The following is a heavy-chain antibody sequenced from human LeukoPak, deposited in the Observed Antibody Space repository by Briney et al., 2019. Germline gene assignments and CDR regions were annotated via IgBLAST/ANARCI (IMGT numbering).Heavy chain of an antibody. J-gene: IGHJ4*02. V-gene: IGHV4-59*01. CDR3: AREGYSGHDFIY. D-gene: IGHD5-12*01. Sequence: PSETLSLTCTVSGGSIGTYYWSWIRQPPGKGREWIGYIYHSGDTKYNPSLKSRVTISVDTSKNQFSLRLRSVTAADTAVYYCAREGYSGHDFIYWGQGTLVTVSS. CDR1: GGSIGTYY. CDR2: IYHSGDT.